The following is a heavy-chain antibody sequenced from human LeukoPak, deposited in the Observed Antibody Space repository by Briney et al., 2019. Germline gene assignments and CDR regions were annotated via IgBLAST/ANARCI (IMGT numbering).Heavy chain of an antibody. V-gene: IGHV1-18*01. CDR3: ARDLAPGGNPPYYYGMDV. D-gene: IGHD4-23*01. J-gene: IGHJ6*02. CDR2: ISAYNGNT. Sequence: ASVKVSCKASGYTFTSYGISWVRQAPGQGLEWMGWISAYNGNTNYAQKLQGRVTMTTDTSTSTAYMELRSLRSGDTAVYYCARDLAPGGNPPYYYGMDVWGQGATVTVSS. CDR1: GYTFTSYG.